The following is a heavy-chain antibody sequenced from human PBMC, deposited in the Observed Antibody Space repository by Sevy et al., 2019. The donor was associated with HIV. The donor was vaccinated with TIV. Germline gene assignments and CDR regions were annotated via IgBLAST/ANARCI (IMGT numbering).Heavy chain of an antibody. D-gene: IGHD3-10*01. J-gene: IGHJ6*02. CDR3: ARETSSFGEGMYYGMDV. V-gene: IGHV3-21*01. CDR1: GFTFSDYN. Sequence: GGSLRLSCAASGFTFSDYNMNWVRQAPGKGLEWVSSISSISNYIYYADSVKGRFTISRDRAKNSLYLQMNSLRAEDTAVYYCARETSSFGEGMYYGMDVWGQGTTVTVSS. CDR2: ISSISNYI.